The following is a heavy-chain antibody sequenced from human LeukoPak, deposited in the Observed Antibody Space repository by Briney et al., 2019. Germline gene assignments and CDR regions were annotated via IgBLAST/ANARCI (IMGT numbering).Heavy chain of an antibody. V-gene: IGHV3-15*01. CDR3: TTDVKLDYYYYGMDV. Sequence: PGGSLRLSCAASGFTFSSYAMSWVRQAPGKGLEWVSRIKSKTDGGTTDYAAPVKGRFTISRDDSKNTLYLQMNSLKTEDTAVYYCTTDVKLDYYYYGMDVWGQGTTVTVSS. J-gene: IGHJ6*02. CDR2: IKSKTDGGTT. CDR1: GFTFSSYA. D-gene: IGHD6-13*01.